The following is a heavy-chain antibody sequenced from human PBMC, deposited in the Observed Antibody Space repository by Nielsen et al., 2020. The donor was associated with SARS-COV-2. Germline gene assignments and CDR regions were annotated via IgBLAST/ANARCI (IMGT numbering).Heavy chain of an antibody. D-gene: IGHD3-22*01. CDR2: ISYDGSNK. V-gene: IGHV3-30-3*01. CDR3: ARDYYDSSGSGFYYYYYGMDV. Sequence: VRQAPGKGLEWVAVISYDGSNKYYADSVKGRFTISRDNSKNTLYLQMNSLRAEDTAVYYGARDYYDSSGSGFYYYYYGMDVWGQGTTVTVSS. J-gene: IGHJ6*02.